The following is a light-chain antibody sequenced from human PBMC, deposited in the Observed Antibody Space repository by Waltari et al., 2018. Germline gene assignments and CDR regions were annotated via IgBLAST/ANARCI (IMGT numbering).Light chain of an antibody. V-gene: IGKV1-39*01. CDR1: QSVSNY. J-gene: IGKJ2*01. Sequence: DIQMTQSPSSLSASVGDSITITCRASQSVSNYLAWYQQKPGKPPKLLIFGSSRLQSAVPSRFSGSGSGTDFTLTISSLQPEDFATYDCQQTYSVLYTFGQGTKLQI. CDR2: GSS. CDR3: QQTYSVLYT.